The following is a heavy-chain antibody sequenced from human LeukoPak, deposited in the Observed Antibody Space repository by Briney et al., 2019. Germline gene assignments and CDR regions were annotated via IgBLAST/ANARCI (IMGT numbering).Heavy chain of an antibody. J-gene: IGHJ5*02. CDR1: GGSIRNYY. CDR2: IYYSGST. CDR3: ALGDGDYSWFDP. V-gene: IGHV4-59*01. D-gene: IGHD4-17*01. Sequence: SETLSLTCTVSGGSIRNYYCSWIRQPPGKGLEWIGYIYYSGSTNYNPSLKSQVTLSVDTSKNQVSLKLNSVTAADTAVYYCALGDGDYSWFDPWGPGTLVTVSS.